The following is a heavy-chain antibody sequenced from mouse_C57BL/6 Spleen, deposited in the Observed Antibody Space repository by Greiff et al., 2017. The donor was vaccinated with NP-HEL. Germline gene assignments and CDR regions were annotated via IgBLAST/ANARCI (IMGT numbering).Heavy chain of an antibody. Sequence: EESGPGLVKPSQSLSLTCSVTGYSITSGYYWNWIRQFPGNKLEWMGYISYDGSNNYNPSLKNRISITRDTSKNQFFLKLNSVTTEDTDTYYCAREGYEAWFAYWGQGTLVTVSA. J-gene: IGHJ3*01. D-gene: IGHD2-3*01. CDR3: AREGYEAWFAY. CDR2: ISYDGSN. CDR1: GYSITSGYY. V-gene: IGHV3-6*01.